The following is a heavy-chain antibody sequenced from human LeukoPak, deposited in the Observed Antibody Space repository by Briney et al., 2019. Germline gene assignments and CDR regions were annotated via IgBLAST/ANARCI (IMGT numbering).Heavy chain of an antibody. CDR3: ATSGGDWFDP. CDR1: GGSISSSSYY. CDR2: IYNSGGT. V-gene: IGHV4-39*07. Sequence: SETLSLTCTVSGGSISSSSYYWGWMRQPPGRGLEWIGNIYNSGGTYYNPSLKSRVTILVDTSKNQFSLKLNSVTAADTAFYYCATSGGDWFDPWGQGTLVTVSS. D-gene: IGHD3-16*01. J-gene: IGHJ5*02.